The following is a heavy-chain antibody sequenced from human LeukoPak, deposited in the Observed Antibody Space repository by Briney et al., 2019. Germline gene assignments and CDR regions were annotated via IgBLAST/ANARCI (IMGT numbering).Heavy chain of an antibody. D-gene: IGHD2-21*01. J-gene: IGHJ4*02. CDR1: GGTFSTSA. Sequence: ASVKVSCKTSGGTFSTSAISWVRQAPGQGLEWMGLINPSGTSTNYAQKFQGRVTMTRDTSTSTVYMELSSLRSEDTAVYYCAREFRGGYFDYWGQGTLVTVSS. V-gene: IGHV1-46*01. CDR3: AREFRGGYFDY. CDR2: INPSGTST.